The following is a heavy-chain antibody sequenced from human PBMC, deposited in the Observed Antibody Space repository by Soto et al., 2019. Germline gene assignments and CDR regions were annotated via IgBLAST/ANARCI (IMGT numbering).Heavy chain of an antibody. J-gene: IGHJ6*02. D-gene: IGHD6-6*01. CDR3: ARGVAARPGYYYGLDV. CDR1: SGSISSYY. V-gene: IGHV4-4*07. Sequence: PSETLSLTCTVSSGSISSYYWSWIRQPAGKGLEWIGRIYTSGSTNYNPSLKSRVTMSVDTSKNQFSLKLSSVTAADTAVYYCARGVAARPGYYYGLDVWGQGPTVTNSS. CDR2: IYTSGST.